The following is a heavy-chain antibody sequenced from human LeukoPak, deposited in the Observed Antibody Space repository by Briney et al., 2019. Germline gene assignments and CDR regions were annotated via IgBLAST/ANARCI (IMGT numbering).Heavy chain of an antibody. D-gene: IGHD2-2*01. CDR2: ITSSSGYV. V-gene: IGHV3-21*01. CDR3: ASCSNTNCPRL. Sequence: GGSLRFSCAASGFTISSYDMNWVRQAPGKGLEWVSSITSSSGYVYYADSVRGRFTISRDNSRNSLALQMDSLRAEDTAVYYCASCSNTNCPRLWGQGTLVTVSS. J-gene: IGHJ4*02. CDR1: GFTISSYD.